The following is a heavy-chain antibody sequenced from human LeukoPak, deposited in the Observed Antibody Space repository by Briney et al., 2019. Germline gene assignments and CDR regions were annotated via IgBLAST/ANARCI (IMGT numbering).Heavy chain of an antibody. V-gene: IGHV1-2*02. D-gene: IGHD2-15*01. CDR2: INPNSGGT. CDR1: GYTFTGYY. CDR3: ARVGDCSGGSCLRGYFQH. J-gene: IGHJ1*01. Sequence: ASVKVSCKASGYTFTGYYMHWVRQAPGQGLEWMGWINPNSGGTNYAQKFQGRVTMTRDTSISTAYMELSRLRSDDTAVYYCARVGDCSGGSCLRGYFQHWGQGTLVTVSS.